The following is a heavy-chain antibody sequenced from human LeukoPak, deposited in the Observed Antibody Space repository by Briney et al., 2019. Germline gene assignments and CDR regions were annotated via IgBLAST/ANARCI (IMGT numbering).Heavy chain of an antibody. CDR3: ARASLTVTTFRFDY. Sequence: SETLSLTCAVYGGSFSGYYWSWIRQPPGKGLEWIGAINHSGSTNYNPSLKSRVTISVDTSKNQFSLKLSSVTAADTAVYYCARASLTVTTFRFDYWGQGTLVTVSS. CDR2: INHSGST. CDR1: GGSFSGYY. J-gene: IGHJ4*02. V-gene: IGHV4-34*01. D-gene: IGHD4-17*01.